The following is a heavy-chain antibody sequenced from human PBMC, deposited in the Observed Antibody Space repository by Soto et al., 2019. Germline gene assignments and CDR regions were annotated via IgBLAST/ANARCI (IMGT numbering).Heavy chain of an antibody. Sequence: QITLKESGPTLVKPTQTLTLTCTFSGISLSTDAVGVAWIRQPPGKALEWLALIYWDDDKRYSPSLKSRLTIIKDTSKNQVVLTMPNTHPVDTASDCSADRGGVATIYSAAFETWGSRTSVTVTS. CDR1: GISLSTDAVG. D-gene: IGHD5-12*01. CDR2: IYWDDDK. V-gene: IGHV2-5*02. J-gene: IGHJ3*02. CDR3: ADRGGVATIYSAAFET.